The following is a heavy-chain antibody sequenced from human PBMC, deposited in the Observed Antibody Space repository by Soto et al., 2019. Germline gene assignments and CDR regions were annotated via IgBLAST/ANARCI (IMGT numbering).Heavy chain of an antibody. V-gene: IGHV1-46*02. CDR2: INPTANSG. CDR3: ARGLRVQIATGATLDV. J-gene: IGHJ3*01. CDR1: GYNFKTFY. Sequence: QVELVQSGADVKKPGASVTLSCKASGYNFKTFYIHWVRQAPGQGLEWMGLINPTANSGSNAGSFQRSLTFSRATSPSTSSMKMTGLTFTATAIYFCARGLRVQIATGATLDVWGQGTVVTVS.